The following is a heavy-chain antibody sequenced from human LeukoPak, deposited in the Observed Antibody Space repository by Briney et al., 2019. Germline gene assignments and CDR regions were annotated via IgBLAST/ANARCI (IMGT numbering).Heavy chain of an antibody. CDR2: IYTSGST. CDR3: ARDGGRGGYYGSGSCCWFGP. CDR1: GGSISSYY. V-gene: IGHV4-4*07. D-gene: IGHD3-10*01. Sequence: SETLSLTCTVSGGSISSYYWSWIRQPAGKGLEWIGRIYTSGSTNYNPSLKSRVTMSVDTSKNQFSLKLSSVTAADTAVYHCARDGGRGGYYGSGSCCWFGPWGQGTLVTVSS. J-gene: IGHJ5*02.